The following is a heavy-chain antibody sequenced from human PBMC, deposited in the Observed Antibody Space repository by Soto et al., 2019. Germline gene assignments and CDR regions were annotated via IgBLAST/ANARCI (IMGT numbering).Heavy chain of an antibody. J-gene: IGHJ4*02. D-gene: IGHD3-9*01. CDR1: GGSVRSDDYF. CDR2: ISHSGTA. CDR3: ARGHYDVLTGYYVRYFDY. Sequence: QVQLQESGPGLVKPSQTLSLRCSVSGGSVRSDDYFWSWIRQPPGNALEWMGYISHSGTAYYNPSLKRRLAMSIDTSKKHFSLSLRSLTAADTATYYCARGHYDVLTGYYVRYFDYWGRGTRVTVSS. V-gene: IGHV4-30-4*01.